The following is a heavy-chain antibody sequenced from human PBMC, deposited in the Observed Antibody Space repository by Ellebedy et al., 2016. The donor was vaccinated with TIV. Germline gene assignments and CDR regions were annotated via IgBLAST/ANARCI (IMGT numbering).Heavy chain of an antibody. CDR2: LSGDGGST. CDR1: GFTFSSYA. CDR3: TNSDLYSSGWLFDS. D-gene: IGHD6-19*01. Sequence: PGGSLRLSCAASGFTFSSYAMSWVRRAPGKGLDWVSALSGDGGSTYYEESVKGRFTISRDNSKNTLYLQIHSLRAEDTALYYCTNSDLYSSGWLFDSWGQGSLVTVSS. V-gene: IGHV3-23*01. J-gene: IGHJ4*02.